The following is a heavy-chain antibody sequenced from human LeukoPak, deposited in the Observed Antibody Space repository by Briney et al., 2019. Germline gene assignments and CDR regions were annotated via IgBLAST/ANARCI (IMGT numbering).Heavy chain of an antibody. Sequence: GGSLRLSCVASGFTFSSYEMNWVRQAPGKGLEWVSYISRSGGTIYYADSVKGRSTISRDNAKNSLYLQMNSLRAADTAVYYCARDYGRGLGENAFDIWGQGTVVTVSS. J-gene: IGHJ3*02. CDR1: GFTFSSYE. V-gene: IGHV3-48*03. CDR3: ARDYGRGLGENAFDI. CDR2: ISRSGGTI. D-gene: IGHD3-16*01.